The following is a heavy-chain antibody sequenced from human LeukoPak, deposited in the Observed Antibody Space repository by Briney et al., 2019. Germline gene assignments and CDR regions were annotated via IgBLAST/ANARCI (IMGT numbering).Heavy chain of an antibody. Sequence: GGSLRLSCVGSGFMFSNYYMYWVRQAPGKGLVWVSRIKNAGIDTIYADSVKGRFTVSRNNAKNTVYLQMSSLRAEDTAVYYCARGGYGHNMDVWGEGTTVTVSS. J-gene: IGHJ6*03. CDR1: GFMFSNYY. D-gene: IGHD3-10*01. CDR2: IKNAGIDT. V-gene: IGHV3-74*01. CDR3: ARGGYGHNMDV.